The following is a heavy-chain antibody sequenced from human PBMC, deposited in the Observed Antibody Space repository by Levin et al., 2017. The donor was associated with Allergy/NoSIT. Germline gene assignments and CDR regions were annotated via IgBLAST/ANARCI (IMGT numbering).Heavy chain of an antibody. CDR3: AKDPGFWNGYPEY. CDR1: GFTFSNFA. Sequence: PGGSLRLSCVASGFTFSNFAMRWVRQAPGTGLEWVSAISANGGTTYYADSVEGRFTMSRDNSKNTLYLQMNSLRADDTAVYYCAKDPGFWNGYPEYWGRGTLVTFSS. D-gene: IGHD3-3*01. J-gene: IGHJ4*02. CDR2: ISANGGTT. V-gene: IGHV3-23*01.